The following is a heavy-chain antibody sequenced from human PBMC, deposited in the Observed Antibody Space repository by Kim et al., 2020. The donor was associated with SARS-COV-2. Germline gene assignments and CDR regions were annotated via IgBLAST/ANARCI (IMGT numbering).Heavy chain of an antibody. V-gene: IGHV3-15*01. CDR1: GFTFSNAW. Sequence: GGSLRLSCAASGFTFSNAWMNWVRQAPGKGLEWVGRIRSKANGGSTAYAAPVKGSFTISRDDSKNTLYLQMNSLRTEDTAVYYCASDPGAYCAVDCYSGLWGQGTTVTVSS. CDR3: ASDPGAYCAVDCYSGL. CDR2: IRSKANGGST. J-gene: IGHJ6*02. D-gene: IGHD2-21*02.